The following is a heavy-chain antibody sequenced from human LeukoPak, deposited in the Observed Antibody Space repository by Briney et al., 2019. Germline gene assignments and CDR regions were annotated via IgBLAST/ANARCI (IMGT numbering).Heavy chain of an antibody. CDR2: IYYSGST. Sequence: SETLSLTCTVSGGSISSYYWSWIRQPPGKGLEWIGYIYYSGSTNYNPSLKSRVTISVDTSKSQFSLKLSSVTAADTAVYYCARDGRPYCSGGSCSPTHFDYWGQGTLVTVSS. CDR1: GGSISSYY. V-gene: IGHV4-59*01. CDR3: ARDGRPYCSGGSCSPTHFDY. J-gene: IGHJ4*02. D-gene: IGHD2-15*01.